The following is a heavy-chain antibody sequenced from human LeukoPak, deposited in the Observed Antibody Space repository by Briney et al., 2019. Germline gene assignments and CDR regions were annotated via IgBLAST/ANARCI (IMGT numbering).Heavy chain of an antibody. Sequence: GGSLRLSCAASGFTFSSYEMNWVRQAPGKGLEWVSAISGSGGSTYYADSVKGRFTISRDNSKNTLYLQMNTLRAEATAVYYCAKDHKSNWGPAGYWGQGTLVTVSS. CDR1: GFTFSSYE. V-gene: IGHV3-23*01. CDR2: ISGSGGST. D-gene: IGHD7-27*01. J-gene: IGHJ4*02. CDR3: AKDHKSNWGPAGY.